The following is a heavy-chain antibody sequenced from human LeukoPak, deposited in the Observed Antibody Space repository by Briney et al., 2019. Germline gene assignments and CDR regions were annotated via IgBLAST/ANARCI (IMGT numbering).Heavy chain of an antibody. J-gene: IGHJ4*02. CDR3: ARDRNSIVSFDY. D-gene: IGHD2-21*01. V-gene: IGHV1-3*01. CDR1: GYTFTSYA. CDR2: INAGNGNT. Sequence: ASVKVSCKASGYTFTSYAMHWVRQAPGQRLEWMGWINAGNGNTKYSQKFQGRVTITRDTSASTAYMELSSLRSEDTAVYYCARDRNSIVSFDYWGQGTLVTVSS.